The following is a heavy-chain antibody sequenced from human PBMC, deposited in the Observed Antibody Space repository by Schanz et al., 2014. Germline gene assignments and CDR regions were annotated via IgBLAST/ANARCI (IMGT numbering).Heavy chain of an antibody. V-gene: IGHV1-69*02. Sequence: QVQLVQSGGEMKKPGASVTVSCKASGYDFHIYAYSWMRQAPGQGLEWMGKIIPVLNIATYAQRFQGRVSITADTSTNTAYMELSSLTSEDTAVHYCAKGRGFCDYWGQGTLXTVSS. D-gene: IGHD3-10*01. J-gene: IGHJ4*02. CDR3: AKGRGFCDY. CDR1: GYDFHIYA. CDR2: IIPVLNIA.